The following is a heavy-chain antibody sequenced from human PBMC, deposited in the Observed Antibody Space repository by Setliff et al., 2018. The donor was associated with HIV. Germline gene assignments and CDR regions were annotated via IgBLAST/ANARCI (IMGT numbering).Heavy chain of an antibody. D-gene: IGHD3-16*01. CDR1: GGSIRSGSYY. J-gene: IGHJ6*03. CDR3: ARGMIWGAYYYYMDV. V-gene: IGHV4-39*01. CDR2: IDYSGNT. Sequence: SETLSLTCSVSGGSIRSGSYYWDWIRQPPGKGLEWIGSIDYSGNTHYNPSLKSRVTISVDTSKNQFSLKQSSVTAADTAVYYCARGMIWGAYYYYMDVWGTGTTVTVSS.